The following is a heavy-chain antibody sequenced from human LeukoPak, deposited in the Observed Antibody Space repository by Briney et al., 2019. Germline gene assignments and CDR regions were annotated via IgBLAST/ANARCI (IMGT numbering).Heavy chain of an antibody. Sequence: GASVKVSCKASGYTFTGYYMHWVRQAPGQGLEWMGWINPNSGGTNYAQKFQGRVSMTRDTSISTAYMELSRLRSDDTAVYYCASEPYNWSYFLGAPMGYWGQGTLVTVSS. CDR2: INPNSGGT. CDR3: ASEPYNWSYFLGAPMGY. V-gene: IGHV1-2*02. CDR1: GYTFTGYY. J-gene: IGHJ4*02. D-gene: IGHD1-7*01.